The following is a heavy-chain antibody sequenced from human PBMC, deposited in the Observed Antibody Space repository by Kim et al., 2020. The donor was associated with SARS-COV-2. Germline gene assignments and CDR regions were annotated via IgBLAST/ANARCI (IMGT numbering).Heavy chain of an antibody. CDR3: AKEKSRIWDF. J-gene: IGHJ4*02. CDR2: ITWDGDST. D-gene: IGHD3-16*01. Sequence: GGCLRLSCAASGFIFHEYTMHWVRQAPGKGLEWVALITWDGDSTFYADSVRDRFTISRDNSENSLYMQMNSLTIEDSALYYCAKEKSRIWDFWGQGTLVT. CDR1: GFIFHEYT. V-gene: IGHV3-43*01.